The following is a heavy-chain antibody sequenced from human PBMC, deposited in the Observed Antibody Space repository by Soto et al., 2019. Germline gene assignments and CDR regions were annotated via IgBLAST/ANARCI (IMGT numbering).Heavy chain of an antibody. V-gene: IGHV4-39*01. Sequence: SETLSLTCTVSGGSISSSSYYWGWIRQPPGKGLEWIGSIYYSGSTYYNPSLKSRVTISVDTSKNQFSLKLSSVTAADTAVYYCARGWDQRGNYYYGMDVWGQGTTVTVSS. CDR3: ARGWDQRGNYYYGMDV. CDR2: IYYSGST. CDR1: GGSISSSSYY. D-gene: IGHD6-19*01. J-gene: IGHJ6*02.